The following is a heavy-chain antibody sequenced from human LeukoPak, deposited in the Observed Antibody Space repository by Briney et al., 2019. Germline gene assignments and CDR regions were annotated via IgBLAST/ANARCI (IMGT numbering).Heavy chain of an antibody. Sequence: QSGGSLRLSCAASGFTFSSYAMSWVRQAPGKGLEWVSAISGSGGSTYYADSVKGRFTISRDNPKDTLYLQMNSLRAEDTAVYYCARGLGDHFDYWGQGTLVTVSS. V-gene: IGHV3-23*01. CDR2: ISGSGGST. CDR1: GFTFSSYA. J-gene: IGHJ4*02. CDR3: ARGLGDHFDY. D-gene: IGHD2-21*02.